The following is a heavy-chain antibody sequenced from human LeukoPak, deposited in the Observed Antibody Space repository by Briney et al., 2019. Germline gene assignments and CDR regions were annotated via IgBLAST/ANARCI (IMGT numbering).Heavy chain of an antibody. V-gene: IGHV1-69*11. CDR2: IIAILSQA. D-gene: IGHD5-12*01. J-gene: IGHJ3*02. CDR3: ATGTGYADAFDI. CDR1: GGTFSTYA. Sequence: SVKVSCKASGGTFSTYAISWVRQAPGQGLEWVGRIIAILSQANYAQKFQGRVSITADVSTSTAYMELSSLRSEDTAVYYCATGTGYADAFDIWGQGTMVTVSS.